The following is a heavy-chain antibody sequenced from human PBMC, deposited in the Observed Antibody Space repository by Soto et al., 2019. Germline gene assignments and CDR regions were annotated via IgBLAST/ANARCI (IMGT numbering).Heavy chain of an antibody. V-gene: IGHV3-30*18. CDR3: AKIHVDREGYAFDI. Sequence: QVQLVESGGGVVQPGRSLRLSCAASGFTFSSYGMHWVRQAPGKGLEWVAVISYDGSNKYYADSVKGRFNISRDNSKNTLYLQMNSLRAEDTAVYYCAKIHVDREGYAFDIWGQGTMVTVSS. J-gene: IGHJ3*02. CDR2: ISYDGSNK. CDR1: GFTFSSYG. D-gene: IGHD1-26*01.